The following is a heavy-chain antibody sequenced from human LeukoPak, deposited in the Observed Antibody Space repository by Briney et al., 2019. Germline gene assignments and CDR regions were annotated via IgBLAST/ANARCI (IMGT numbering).Heavy chain of an antibody. Sequence: ASVKVSCKASGFTFTAYYMHWVRQAPGQGLEWMGWINPNSGGTNYAQKFQGRVTMTRDMSTSTVYMELSSLRSEDTAVYYCARVAAEVVGVPGAIGFGWLRRDYYYMDVWGKGTTVTVSS. V-gene: IGHV1-2*02. CDR3: ARVAAEVVGVPGAIGFGWLRRDYYYMDV. CDR1: GFTFTAYY. J-gene: IGHJ6*03. D-gene: IGHD2-2*02. CDR2: INPNSGGT.